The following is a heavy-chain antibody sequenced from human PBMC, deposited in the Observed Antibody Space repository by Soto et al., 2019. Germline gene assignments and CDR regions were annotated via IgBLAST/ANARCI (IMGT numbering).Heavy chain of an antibody. D-gene: IGHD6-13*01. V-gene: IGHV4-34*01. CDR2: INHGGSA. CDR1: GGSFSGYY. CDR3: ARYSSTWSTYLKH. Sequence: VQLQQWGAGLLKTSETLSLTCAVYGGSFSGYYWSWIRQTPGKRLEWVGDINHGGSANYNPSLKSRVTFSLDLSKNQFSLKLNSVIAADTAVYYCARYSSTWSTYLKHWGRGSLVIVSS. J-gene: IGHJ1*01.